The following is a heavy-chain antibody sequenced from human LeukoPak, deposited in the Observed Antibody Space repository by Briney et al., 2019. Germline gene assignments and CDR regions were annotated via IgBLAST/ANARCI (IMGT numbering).Heavy chain of an antibody. J-gene: IGHJ5*02. CDR1: GITLGNNW. CDR2: INSDGGGA. CDR3: ASDVPHNWFDT. V-gene: IGHV3-74*01. Sequence: GGSLRLSCAASGITLGNNWMHWVRQGPGKGLVWISRINSDGGGAIYADSVRGRFTVSRDNAKNTVYLQMNGLRAEDTAVYYCASDVPHNWFDTWGQGTLVTVSS.